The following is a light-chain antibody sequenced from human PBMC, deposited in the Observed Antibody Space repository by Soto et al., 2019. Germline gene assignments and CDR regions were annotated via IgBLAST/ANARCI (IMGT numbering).Light chain of an antibody. CDR1: SSNIGSNY. CDR2: RNS. J-gene: IGLJ2*01. V-gene: IGLV1-47*01. CDR3: AAWDDSLRGVV. Sequence: QSVLTQPPSASGTPGQRVTISCSGSSSNIGSNYVYWYQQLPGTVPQLLIYRNSERPSGVPDRFSGSKSGTSASLAISGLRNVDEADYYCAAWDDSLRGVVFGGGTKLNVI.